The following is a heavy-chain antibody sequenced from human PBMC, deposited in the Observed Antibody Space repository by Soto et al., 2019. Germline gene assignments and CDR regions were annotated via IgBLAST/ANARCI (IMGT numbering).Heavy chain of an antibody. V-gene: IGHV1-69*01. CDR1: GGTFSSYA. CDR3: ARDGGQDFWCGYYTGMSFEHNWCVP. D-gene: IGHD3-3*01. Sequence: QVQLVQSGAEVKKPGSSVKFSCKASGGTFSSYAISWVRQAPGQGLEWMGGIIPIFGTANYAQKLQGRVAITAAESTSTAYIELSSLRSEDTAVYYCARDGGQDFWCGYYTGMSFEHNWCVPWGEGTLVTVSS. J-gene: IGHJ5*02. CDR2: IIPIFGTA.